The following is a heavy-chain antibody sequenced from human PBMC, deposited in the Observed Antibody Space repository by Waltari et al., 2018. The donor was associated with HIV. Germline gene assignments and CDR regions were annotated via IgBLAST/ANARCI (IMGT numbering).Heavy chain of an antibody. D-gene: IGHD3-9*01. V-gene: IGHV4-39*07. CDR1: GGSMTTSDYY. CDR2: IHYNGRT. Sequence: QFKLQESGPRLRKPSETLSLTCTISGGSMTTSDYYWRWVRQPPGKGLEWIGNIHYNGRTFYNPSLQSRVTLSLDKSDNQFFLNFISVIAADTAVYYCARDSGLFMYDSRRAVLNWFDPWARDFWSPFRQ. CDR3: ARDSGLFMYDSRRAVLNWFDP. J-gene: IGHJ5*02.